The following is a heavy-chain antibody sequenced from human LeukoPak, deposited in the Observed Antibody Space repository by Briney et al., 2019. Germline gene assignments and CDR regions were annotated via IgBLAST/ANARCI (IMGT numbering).Heavy chain of an antibody. D-gene: IGHD6-19*01. J-gene: IGHJ4*02. CDR3: ARVLFYSSGNKSNRVDY. CDR1: GFTFTSSA. Sequence: GASVKVSCKASGFTFTSSAMQWVRQARGQRREWIGWIFVGSGNTNYAQTFQERVTMTRDTSIRTAYMELSRLRSDDTAVYYCARVLFYSSGNKSNRVDYWGQGTLVTVSS. V-gene: IGHV1-58*02. CDR2: IFVGSGNT.